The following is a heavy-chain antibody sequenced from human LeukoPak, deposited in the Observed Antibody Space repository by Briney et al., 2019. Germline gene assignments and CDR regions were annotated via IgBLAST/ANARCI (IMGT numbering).Heavy chain of an antibody. D-gene: IGHD6-19*01. CDR1: GFTFDDYA. Sequence: GGSLRLSCAASGFTFDDYAIHWVRQPPGKGLEWVSGISWNSGRIDYADSVKGRFIISRDNAKNSLYLQMNSLRAEDTALYYCTKDVVAVAGTGTWFDPWGQGTLVTVSS. CDR2: ISWNSGRI. V-gene: IGHV3-9*01. CDR3: TKDVVAVAGTGTWFDP. J-gene: IGHJ5*02.